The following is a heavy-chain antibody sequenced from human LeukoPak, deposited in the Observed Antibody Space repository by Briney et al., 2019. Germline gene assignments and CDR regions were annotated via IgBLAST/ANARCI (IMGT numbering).Heavy chain of an antibody. D-gene: IGHD1-26*01. V-gene: IGHV3-30-3*01. CDR3: VCRSGTYSRFTDT. CDR2: ISYDGSNK. J-gene: IGHJ5*02. Sequence: GGSLRLSCAASGFTFSSYAMHWVRQAPGKGLEWVAVISYDGSNKYYADSVKGRFTISRDNSRNTLYLQMNSLRTDDTAIYYCVCRSGTYSRFTDTWGQGTLVTVSS. CDR1: GFTFSSYA.